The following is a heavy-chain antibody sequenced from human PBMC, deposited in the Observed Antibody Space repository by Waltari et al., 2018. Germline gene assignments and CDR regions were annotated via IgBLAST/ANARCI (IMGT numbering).Heavy chain of an antibody. J-gene: IGHJ6*02. D-gene: IGHD5-12*01. CDR2: IYTTGDT. Sequence: EMQLVESGGGLVQPGGSLRLSCAASGFDYSRYDMDWVRQAAGKGLECVSCIYTTGDTYYPGSVKGRFTISRENAKNSLDLQMNNLRPGETGVYYCAGYTGYGMDVWGQGTTVTVSS. CDR1: GFDYSRYD. CDR3: AGYTGYGMDV. V-gene: IGHV3-13*01.